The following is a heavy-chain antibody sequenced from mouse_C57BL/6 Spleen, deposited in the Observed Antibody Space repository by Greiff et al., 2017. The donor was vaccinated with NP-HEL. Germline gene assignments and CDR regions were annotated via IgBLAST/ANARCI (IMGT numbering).Heavy chain of an antibody. Sequence: QVQLKQSGAELVRPGASVTLSCKASGYTFTDYEMHWVKQTPVHGLEWIGAIDPETGGTAYNQKFQGKAILTADKSSSTAYMELRSLTSEDSAVYYCTRWHLDYWGQGTTLTVSS. CDR3: TRWHLDY. CDR1: GYTFTDYE. V-gene: IGHV1-15*01. CDR2: IDPETGGT. J-gene: IGHJ2*01.